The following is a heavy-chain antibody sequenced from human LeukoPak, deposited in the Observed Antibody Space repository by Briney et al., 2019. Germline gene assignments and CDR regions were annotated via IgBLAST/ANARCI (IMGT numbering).Heavy chain of an antibody. V-gene: IGHV3-23*01. CDR2: ISGSGGST. J-gene: IGHJ4*02. Sequence: GGSLRLSCAASGLTFSSYAMSWVRQAPGKGLEWVSAISGSGGSTYYADSVKGRFTISRDNSKNTLYLQMNSLRAEDTAVYYCAKSHYYDSSGSPDYWGQGTLVTVSS. D-gene: IGHD3-22*01. CDR1: GLTFSSYA. CDR3: AKSHYYDSSGSPDY.